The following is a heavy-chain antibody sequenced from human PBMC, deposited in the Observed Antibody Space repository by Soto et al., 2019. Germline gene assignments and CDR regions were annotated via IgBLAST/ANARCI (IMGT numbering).Heavy chain of an antibody. D-gene: IGHD2-2*01. Sequence: ASVKVSCKASGGTFGSYAISWVRQAPGQGLEWMGGIIPIPGTANYAQKFQGRVTIAADESTSTAYMELSSLRSEDTAVYYCARSQGTSTSLEIYYYYYYGMDVWGQGTTVTVSS. J-gene: IGHJ6*02. V-gene: IGHV1-69*13. CDR2: IIPIPGTA. CDR1: GGTFGSYA. CDR3: ARSQGTSTSLEIYYYYYYGMDV.